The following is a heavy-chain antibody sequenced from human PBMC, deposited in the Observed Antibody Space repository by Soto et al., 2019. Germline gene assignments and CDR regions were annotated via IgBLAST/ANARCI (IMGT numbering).Heavy chain of an antibody. CDR3: ARGMTPPGAPAWYYFDS. CDR1: GASIAGSSY. J-gene: IGHJ4*02. CDR2: FSLSGTT. D-gene: IGHD2-8*02. V-gene: IGHV4-4*07. Sequence: SETLSLTXSVSGASIAGSSYWSWIRQPAGKGLEWIGRFSLSGTTNYSPSLRSRVTMSADVSKNQFSLRLTSVTAAVTALYYCARGMTPPGAPAWYYFDSWGQGTLVTVS.